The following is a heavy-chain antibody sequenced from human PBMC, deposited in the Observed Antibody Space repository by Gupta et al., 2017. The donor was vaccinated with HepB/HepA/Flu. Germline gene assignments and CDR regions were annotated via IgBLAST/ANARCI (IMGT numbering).Heavy chain of an antibody. J-gene: IGHJ3*02. V-gene: IGHV4-61*01. CDR1: GGSVTSGNYH. CDR3: ARGVGI. CDR2: IFYSGST. Sequence: QVQLQESGPGLVKPSETLSLTCTVSGGSVTSGNYHWSWIRQSPGKGLEWIAYIFYSGSTNYNPSLKSRVTISMDTSKNQFSLKLTSVTAADTARDYCARGVGIWGQGTMVTVSS.